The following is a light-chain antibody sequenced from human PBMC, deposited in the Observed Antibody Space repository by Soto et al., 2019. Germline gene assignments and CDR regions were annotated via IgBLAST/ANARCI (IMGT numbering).Light chain of an antibody. CDR2: DVD. Sequence: QSALTQPASVSGSPGQSSTISCTGTSSDVGGYNYVSWYQQHPGKAPKLIIYDVDNRPSGISSRFSGSKSGNTASLTISGLQAEDEADYYCSSFSYSSTPNYVFGTGTKLTVL. CDR1: SSDVGGYNY. V-gene: IGLV2-14*01. J-gene: IGLJ1*01. CDR3: SSFSYSSTPNYV.